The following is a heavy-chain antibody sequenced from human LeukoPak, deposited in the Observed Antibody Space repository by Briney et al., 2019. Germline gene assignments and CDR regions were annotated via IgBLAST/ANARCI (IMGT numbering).Heavy chain of an antibody. V-gene: IGHV3-30-3*01. D-gene: IGHD2-2*01. J-gene: IGHJ4*02. Sequence: GGSLRLSCAASGLTFSNAWMSWVRQAPGKGLEWVAVISYDGSNKYYADSVKGRFTISRDNSKNTLYLQMNSLRAEDTAVYYCARARGGIVVVPAARIATLDYWGQGTLVTVSS. CDR2: ISYDGSNK. CDR3: ARARGGIVVVPAARIATLDY. CDR1: GLTFSNAW.